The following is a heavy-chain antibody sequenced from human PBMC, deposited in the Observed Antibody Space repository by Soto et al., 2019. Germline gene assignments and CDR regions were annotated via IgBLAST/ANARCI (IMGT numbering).Heavy chain of an antibody. CDR1: GFTFSDYA. CDR2: VSHDGRNT. Sequence: VQLVESGGGVVQPGRSLRLSCAASGFTFSDYAMHWVRQAPGKGLEWVAVVSHDGRNTHYADAVKGRFTISRDSSQNTVSLEMTSLRAEDTAVYYCAKGGRQCLVTSDFNSWGQGALVIVS. CDR3: AKGGRQCLVTSDFNS. D-gene: IGHD6-19*01. V-gene: IGHV3-30*18. J-gene: IGHJ4*02.